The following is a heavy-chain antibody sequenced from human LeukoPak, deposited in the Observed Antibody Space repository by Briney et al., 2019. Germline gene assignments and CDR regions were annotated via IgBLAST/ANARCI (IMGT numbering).Heavy chain of an antibody. CDR2: ISGSGGST. J-gene: IGHJ6*03. CDR3: AKGVGVKPNYYYYMDV. V-gene: IGHV3-23*01. CDR1: GSTFSSYW. Sequence: GGSLRLSCAASGSTFSSYWMSWVRQAPGKGLEWASAISGSGGSTYYADSVKGRFTISRDNSKNTLYLQMNSLRAEDTAVYYCAKGVGVKPNYYYYMDVWGKGTTVTVSS. D-gene: IGHD3-10*01.